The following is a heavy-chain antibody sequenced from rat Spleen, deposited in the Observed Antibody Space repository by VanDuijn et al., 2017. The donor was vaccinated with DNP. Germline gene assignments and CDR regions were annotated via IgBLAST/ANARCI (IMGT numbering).Heavy chain of an antibody. D-gene: IGHD1-3*01. J-gene: IGHJ1*01. CDR2: ISYSGST. CDR3: ARWNYGYWYFDF. V-gene: IGHV3-1*01. Sequence: EVRLQESGPGLVKPSQSLSLTCSVTGYSITSNYWGWIRKFPGNKMEWMGYISYSGSTNYNPSLKSRISITRDTSKNQFFLQLNSVTTEDTATYYCARWNYGYWYFDFWGPGTMVTVSS. CDR1: GYSITSNY.